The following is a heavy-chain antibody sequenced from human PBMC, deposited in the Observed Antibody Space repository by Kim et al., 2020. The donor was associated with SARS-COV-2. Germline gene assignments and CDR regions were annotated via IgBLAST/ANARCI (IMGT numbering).Heavy chain of an antibody. J-gene: IGHJ6*02. V-gene: IGHV3-21*01. D-gene: IGHD3-10*01. CDR2: ISSSSSYI. CDR3: ARDVGMVRGVIHYGMDV. CDR1: GFTFSSYS. Sequence: GGSLRLSCAASGFTFSSYSMNWVRQAPGKGLEWVSSISSSSSYIYYADSVKGRFTISRDNAKNSLYLQMNSLRAEDTAVYYCARDVGMVRGVIHYGMDVWGQGTTVTVSS.